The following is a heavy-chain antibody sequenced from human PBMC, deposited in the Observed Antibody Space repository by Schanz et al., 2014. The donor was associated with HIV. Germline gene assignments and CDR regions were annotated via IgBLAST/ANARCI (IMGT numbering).Heavy chain of an antibody. CDR2: ISADGNNE. D-gene: IGHD3-16*01. CDR3: ARDGGEV. Sequence: VQLLESGGGLEQPGGSLRLSCAASGFNFNNYAMTCVRQAPGKGLEWVAVISADGNNEFYSDSVRGRFTISRDNAKNSLFLQMESLRAEDTAVYYCARDGGEVWGQGTTVTVSS. V-gene: IGHV3-30*03. CDR1: GFNFNNYA. J-gene: IGHJ6*02.